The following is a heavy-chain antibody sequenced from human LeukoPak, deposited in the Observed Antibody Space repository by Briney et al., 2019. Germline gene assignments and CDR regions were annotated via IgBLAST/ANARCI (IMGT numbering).Heavy chain of an antibody. Sequence: PSETLSLTCAVYGGSFSGYYWSWIRQPPGKGLEWIGEINHSGSTNYNPSLKSRVTISVDTSKNQFSLKLSSVTAADTAVYYCARVPSDFWSSYYSVGPYYYGMDVWGQGTTVTVSS. CDR3: ARVPSDFWSSYYSVGPYYYGMDV. D-gene: IGHD3-3*01. CDR2: INHSGST. V-gene: IGHV4-34*01. CDR1: GGSFSGYY. J-gene: IGHJ6*02.